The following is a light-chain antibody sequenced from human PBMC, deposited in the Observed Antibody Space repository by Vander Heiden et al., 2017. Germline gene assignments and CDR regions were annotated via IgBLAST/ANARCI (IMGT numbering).Light chain of an antibody. V-gene: IGKV4-1*01. CDR1: QSVLYSSNNKNY. CDR3: QQDDSTPRT. J-gene: IGKJ1*01. CDR2: WAS. Sequence: EIVMTQSPDPLAVSLGERATINCKSSQSVLYSSNNKNYLAWYQQKPGQPPKLLIYWASTRESGVPDRFSGSGSGTDFTLTISSLQAEDVAVYYCQQDDSTPRTFGQGTKVEIK.